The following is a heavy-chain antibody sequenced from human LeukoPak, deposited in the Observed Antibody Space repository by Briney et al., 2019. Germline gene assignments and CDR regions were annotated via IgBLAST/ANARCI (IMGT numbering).Heavy chain of an antibody. CDR2: IIPIFGTA. Sequence: SVKVSCKASGGTFSSYAISWVRQAPGQGLEWMGGIIPIFGTANYAQKFQGRVTITTDESTSTAYMELSSLRSEDTAVCYCASGRYSYGTRFDYWGQGTLVTVSS. J-gene: IGHJ4*02. CDR1: GGTFSSYA. V-gene: IGHV1-69*05. D-gene: IGHD5-18*01. CDR3: ASGRYSYGTRFDY.